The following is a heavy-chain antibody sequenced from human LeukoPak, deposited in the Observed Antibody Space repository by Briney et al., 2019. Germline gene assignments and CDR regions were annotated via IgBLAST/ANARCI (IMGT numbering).Heavy chain of an antibody. D-gene: IGHD6-13*01. Sequence: SETLSLTCTVSGGSISSYYWSWIRQPPGKGLEWIGYIYYSGSTNYNPSLKSRVTISVDTSKNQFSLKLSSVTAADTAVYYCARDLYSSSWLNYFGYWGQGTLVTVSS. CDR2: IYYSGST. J-gene: IGHJ4*02. V-gene: IGHV4-59*01. CDR3: ARDLYSSSWLNYFGY. CDR1: GGSISSYY.